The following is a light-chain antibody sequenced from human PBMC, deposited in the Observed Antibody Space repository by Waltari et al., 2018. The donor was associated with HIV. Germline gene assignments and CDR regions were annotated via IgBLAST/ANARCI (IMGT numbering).Light chain of an antibody. CDR1: QNISTY. J-gene: IGKJ1*01. Sequence: DIQMTQSPSSLSASVGDRVTITCRASQNISTYLNWYQQKPGKAPKLLIYAASSLQSGVPSRFSVSGSGTDFTLNITSLQPEYFATYYCQQSYSTPRTFGQGTKVETK. CDR2: AAS. V-gene: IGKV1-39*01. CDR3: QQSYSTPRT.